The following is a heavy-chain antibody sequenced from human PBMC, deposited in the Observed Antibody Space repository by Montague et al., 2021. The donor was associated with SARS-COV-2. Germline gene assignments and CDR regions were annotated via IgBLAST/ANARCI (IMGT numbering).Heavy chain of an antibody. CDR1: GDSVSSSSAA. V-gene: IGHV6-1*01. D-gene: IGHD6-13*01. J-gene: IGHJ6*02. Sequence: CAISGDSVSSSSAAWNWIRQSPSRGLEWLGRTYYTSKWNYNYPLXLQGRLTIRPDMSKNPFSLKLSSVTAADPAVYYCARVGRQQLVRLSGMDVWGQGTTVTVSS. CDR2: TYYTSKWNY. CDR3: ARVGRQQLVRLSGMDV.